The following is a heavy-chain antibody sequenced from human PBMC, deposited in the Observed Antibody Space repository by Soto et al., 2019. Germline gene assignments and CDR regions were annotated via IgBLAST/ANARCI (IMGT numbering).Heavy chain of an antibody. CDR2: INPNSGGT. V-gene: IGHV1-2*04. CDR3: ARDRSVGLDYYYGMDV. J-gene: IGHJ6*02. Sequence: ASVKVSCKASGYTFTSYDINWVRQATGQGLEWMGWINPNSGGTNYAQKFQGWVTMTRDTSISTAYMELSRLRSDDTAVYYCARDRSVGLDYYYGMDVWGQGTTVTVSS. D-gene: IGHD3-10*01. CDR1: GYTFTSYD.